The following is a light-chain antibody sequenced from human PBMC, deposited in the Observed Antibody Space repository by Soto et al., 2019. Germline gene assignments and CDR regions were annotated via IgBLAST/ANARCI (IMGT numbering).Light chain of an antibody. CDR2: EVS. V-gene: IGLV2-14*01. CDR1: SSDIGTYNY. Sequence: QSALTQPASVYGSPGQSITISCTGTSSDIGTYNYVSWYQQHPGKAPKLMLYEVSNRPSGVSNRFFGSKSGNTASLTISGLQAEDEADYFCNSYTSSSTLYVFGTGTKLTVL. CDR3: NSYTSSSTLYV. J-gene: IGLJ1*01.